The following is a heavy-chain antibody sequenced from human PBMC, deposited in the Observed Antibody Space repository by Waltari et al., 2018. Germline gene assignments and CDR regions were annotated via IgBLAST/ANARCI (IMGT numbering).Heavy chain of an antibody. V-gene: IGHV3-7*01. J-gene: IGHJ1*01. CDR1: GFTFSSYW. CDR2: RKQEGSGR. Sequence: EVQLVESGGGLVQPGGSLRLSCAASGFTFSSYWMSWVRQAPGKGLEWVANRKQEGSGRCYVDSVKGQFTIARDNAKNALYRQMNSRRAEDTAVYYCARGESPGPPGLYSNYLYFEYFQHWGQGTLVTVSS. D-gene: IGHD4-4*01. CDR3: ARGESPGPPGLYSNYLYFEYFQH.